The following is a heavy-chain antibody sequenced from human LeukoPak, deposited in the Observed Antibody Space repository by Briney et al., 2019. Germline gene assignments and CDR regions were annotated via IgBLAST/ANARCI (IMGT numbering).Heavy chain of an antibody. V-gene: IGHV4-34*01. CDR2: INESGST. J-gene: IGHJ4*02. Sequence: SETLSLTCAVYGGSFSYYYWGWIRQPPGKGLEWIGEINESGSTNYNPSLKSRATISLDTSKNQFSLKLSSVTAADTAVYYCARSLFDYWGQGILVTVSS. CDR3: ARSLFDY. CDR1: GGSFSYYY.